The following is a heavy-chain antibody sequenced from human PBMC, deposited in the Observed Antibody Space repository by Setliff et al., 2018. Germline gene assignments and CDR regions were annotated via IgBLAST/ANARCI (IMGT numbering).Heavy chain of an antibody. V-gene: IGHV1-69*06. D-gene: IGHD3-3*01. J-gene: IGHJ3*02. CDR3: ASRRGLEWSLGALDI. CDR2: IIPIFGTA. Sequence: GASVKVSCKASGGTFSSYAISWVRQAPGQGLEWMGRIIPIFGTANYAQKFQGRVTITADKSTSTAYMELSSLRSEDTAVYYCASRRGLEWSLGALDIWGQGTMVTVSS. CDR1: GGTFSSYA.